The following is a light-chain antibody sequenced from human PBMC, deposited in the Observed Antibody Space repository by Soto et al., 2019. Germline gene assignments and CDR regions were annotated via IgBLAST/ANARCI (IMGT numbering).Light chain of an antibody. CDR2: EAS. J-gene: IGKJ1*01. Sequence: DIQMTQSPSPLSASVGDRVTITCRASQSISNWLAWYQQKPGKAPKLLIYEASSLESGVPARFSGSGSGTEFTRTITSLQPDDFATYYCQQSNSYSWTCGQGTKVDVK. CDR1: QSISNW. CDR3: QQSNSYSWT. V-gene: IGKV1-5*03.